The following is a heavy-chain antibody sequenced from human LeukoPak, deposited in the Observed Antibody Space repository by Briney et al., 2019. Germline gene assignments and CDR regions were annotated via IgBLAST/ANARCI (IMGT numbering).Heavy chain of an antibody. CDR3: ARAATIWNPHS. Sequence: PSETLSLTCTVSGGSISSYYWSWIRQPPGKGLDWIGSIYYSGNTYYNPSLMSRVTISVDTSKNQFSLRLSSVTAADTAVYYCARAATIWNPHSWGQGTLITVSS. J-gene: IGHJ4*02. CDR2: IYYSGNT. D-gene: IGHD5-12*01. V-gene: IGHV4-59*12. CDR1: GGSISSYY.